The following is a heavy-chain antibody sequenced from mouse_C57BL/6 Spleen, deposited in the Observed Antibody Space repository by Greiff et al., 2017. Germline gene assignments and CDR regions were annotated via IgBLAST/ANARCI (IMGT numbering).Heavy chain of an antibody. D-gene: IGHD4-1*01. J-gene: IGHJ4*01. CDR3: ARSGTGDNAMDY. Sequence: QVQLKQSGAELVKPGASVKISCKASGYAFSSYWMNWVKQRPGKGLEWIGQIYPGDGDTNYNGKFKGKATLTADKSSSTAYMQLSSLTSEDSAVYFCARSGTGDNAMDYWGQGTSVTVSS. CDR1: GYAFSSYW. V-gene: IGHV1-80*01. CDR2: IYPGDGDT.